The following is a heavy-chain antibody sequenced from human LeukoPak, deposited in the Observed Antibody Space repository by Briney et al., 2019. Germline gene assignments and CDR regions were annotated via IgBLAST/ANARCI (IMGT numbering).Heavy chain of an antibody. D-gene: IGHD3-22*01. CDR3: AREDEYYYDSSGYLYFDY. CDR1: GYTFTGYY. V-gene: IGHV1-2*02. CDR2: INPNSGGT. J-gene: IGHJ4*02. Sequence: ASVKVSCTASGYTFTGYYMHWVRQAPGQGLEWMGWINPNSGGTNYAQKFQGRVTMTRDTSISTAYMELSRLRSDDTAVYYCAREDEYYYDSSGYLYFDYWGQGTLVTVSS.